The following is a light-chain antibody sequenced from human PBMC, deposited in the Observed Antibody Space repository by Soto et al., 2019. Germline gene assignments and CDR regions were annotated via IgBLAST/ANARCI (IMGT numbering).Light chain of an antibody. CDR1: SSDVGGYNY. CDR3: YSYTSNTLPSYV. Sequence: QSVLTQPASVSGSPGQSITISCTGTSSDVGGYNYVSWYQHHPGKAPKLMIYDVSNRPSGVSNRFSASKSGNTASLTISELQAEDEADYYSYSYTSNTLPSYVARTSTKVPVL. V-gene: IGLV2-14*03. J-gene: IGLJ1*01. CDR2: DVS.